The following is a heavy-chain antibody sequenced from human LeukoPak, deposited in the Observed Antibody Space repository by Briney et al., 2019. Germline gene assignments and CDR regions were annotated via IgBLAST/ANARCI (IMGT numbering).Heavy chain of an antibody. D-gene: IGHD3-22*01. J-gene: IGHJ4*02. Sequence: PSQTLSLTCTVSGGSISSGSYYWSWIRQPAGKGLEWIGRIYTSGSTNYNPSLKSRVTISVDPSKNQFSLKLSSVTAADTAAYYCARGGSGYYYYWGQGTLVTVSS. CDR3: ARGGSGYYYY. CDR2: IYTSGST. CDR1: GGSISSGSYY. V-gene: IGHV4-61*02.